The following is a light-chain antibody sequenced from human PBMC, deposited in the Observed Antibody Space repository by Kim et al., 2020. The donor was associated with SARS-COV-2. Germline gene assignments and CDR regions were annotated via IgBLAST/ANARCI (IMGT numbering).Light chain of an antibody. CDR1: QDINNS. V-gene: IGKV1-33*01. CDR2: DAS. J-gene: IGKJ4*01. Sequence: DIEMTQSPPSLSASVGDRVTITCQATQDINNSLNWYQQQPGKAPKLLIYDASNLETGVPSRFSGSGSGTHSTFTISSLQPEDIATYYCQQYDTLPLLTFGGGTKVDIK. CDR3: QQYDTLPLLT.